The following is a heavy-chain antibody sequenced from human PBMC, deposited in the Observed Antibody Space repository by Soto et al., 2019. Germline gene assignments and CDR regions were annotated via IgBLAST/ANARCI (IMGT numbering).Heavy chain of an antibody. CDR3: ARDLYSGSYRQLDY. D-gene: IGHD1-26*01. Sequence: GGSLRLSCAASGFIFSSYAMHWVRQAPGKGLEWVAVISFDGSNKYYADSVKGRFTISRDNSKKTLYLQMNSLRAEDTAVYYCARDLYSGSYRQLDYWGQGTLVTVSS. CDR2: ISFDGSNK. CDR1: GFIFSSYA. J-gene: IGHJ4*02. V-gene: IGHV3-30-3*01.